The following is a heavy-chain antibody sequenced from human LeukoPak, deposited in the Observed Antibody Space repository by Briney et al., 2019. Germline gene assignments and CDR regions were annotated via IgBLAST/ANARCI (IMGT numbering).Heavy chain of an antibody. CDR1: GYTFTSYY. CDR3: ARDYGDYLWYFDY. Sequence: VSVKVSCRASGYTFTSYYMHWVRQAPGQGLEWMGIINPSGGSTSYAQKFQGRVTMTRDTSTSTVYMELSSLRSEDTAVYYCARDYGDYLWYFDYWGQGTLVTVSS. V-gene: IGHV1-46*01. CDR2: INPSGGST. D-gene: IGHD4-17*01. J-gene: IGHJ4*02.